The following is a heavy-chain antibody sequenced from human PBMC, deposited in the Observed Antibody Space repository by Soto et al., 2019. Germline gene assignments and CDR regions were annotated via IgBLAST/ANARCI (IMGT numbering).Heavy chain of an antibody. V-gene: IGHV4-59*08. Sequence: SETLSLTCTVSGGSISSYYWSWIRQPPGKGLEWIGYIYYSGSTNYNPSLKSRVTISVDTSKNQFSLKLSSVTAADTAVYYCARLGTYDYGDYEDYYYMDVWGKGTTVTVSS. J-gene: IGHJ6*03. CDR1: GGSISSYY. CDR3: ARLGTYDYGDYEDYYYMDV. D-gene: IGHD4-17*01. CDR2: IYYSGST.